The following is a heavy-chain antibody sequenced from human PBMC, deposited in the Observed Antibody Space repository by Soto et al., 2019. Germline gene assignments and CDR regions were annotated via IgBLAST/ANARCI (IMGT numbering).Heavy chain of an antibody. J-gene: IGHJ4*02. CDR3: ARQVLWSRYFDY. CDR1: GFTLSAYW. Sequence: GGSLRLSCAASGFTLSAYWMTWVRQAPGKGLEWVSFMSYDGTTKYYADSVKGRFTISRDNSKNTLYLQMNSLRPEDTAVYYCARQVLWSRYFDYCGQGTLVTVSS. D-gene: IGHD2-15*01. V-gene: IGHV3-30-3*01. CDR2: MSYDGTTK.